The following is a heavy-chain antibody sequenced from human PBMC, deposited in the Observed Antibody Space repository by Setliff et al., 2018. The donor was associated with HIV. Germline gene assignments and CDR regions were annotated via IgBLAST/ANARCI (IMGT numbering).Heavy chain of an antibody. CDR2: INHSGDT. J-gene: IGHJ4*02. D-gene: IGHD1-1*01. CDR3: ARDLRGTQSSDY. V-gene: IGHV4-34*01. Sequence: PSETLSLTCAVYGGPFSGYYWSWIRQPPGKGLEWIGEINHSGDTNYNPSLKSRVTISVDTSKNQVSLKLRSVTAADTAVYYCARDLRGTQSSDYWGQGTLVTVSS. CDR1: GGPFSGYY.